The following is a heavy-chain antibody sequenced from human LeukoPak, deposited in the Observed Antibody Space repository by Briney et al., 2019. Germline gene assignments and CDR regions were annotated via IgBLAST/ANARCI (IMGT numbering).Heavy chain of an antibody. CDR1: GFTFSSYS. CDR2: ISSSSSYI. V-gene: IGHV3-21*01. Sequence: GGSLRLSCAASGFTFSSYSMNWVRQAPGKGLEWVSSISSSSSYIYYADSVKGRFTISRDNAKNSLYLQMNSLRAEDTAVYYCARGSITGGYYFDYWGQGTLVTVSS. CDR3: ARGSITGGYYFDY. J-gene: IGHJ4*02. D-gene: IGHD1-14*01.